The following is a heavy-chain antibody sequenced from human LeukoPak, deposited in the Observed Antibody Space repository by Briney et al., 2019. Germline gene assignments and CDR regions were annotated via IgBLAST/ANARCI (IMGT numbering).Heavy chain of an antibody. CDR2: ISSSGGYK. Sequence: GGSLRLSCVASGFTFSYHNINWVRQVPGRGLEWISSISSSGGYKFYAPSLEGRFTISRDNARNSVFLQMNSLRAEDTAVYYCATDYGANSGGFDYWGQGTLVTVSS. D-gene: IGHD4-23*01. CDR1: GFTFSYHN. J-gene: IGHJ4*02. V-gene: IGHV3-21*06. CDR3: ATDYGANSGGFDY.